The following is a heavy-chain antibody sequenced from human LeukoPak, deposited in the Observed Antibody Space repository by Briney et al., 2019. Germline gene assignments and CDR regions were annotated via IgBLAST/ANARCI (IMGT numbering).Heavy chain of an antibody. D-gene: IGHD4-17*01. CDR2: ISAYNGNT. CDR3: ARLRTTLDGKLNWFDP. Sequence: ASVKVSCQASGYTFTTYDINWVRQAPGQGLEWMGWISAYNGNTNYEQKLQGRVTMTTDTSQSTAYMELRSLRSDDTAVYYCARLRTTLDGKLNWFDPWGQGTLVTVSS. J-gene: IGHJ5*02. V-gene: IGHV1-18*01. CDR1: GYTFTTYD.